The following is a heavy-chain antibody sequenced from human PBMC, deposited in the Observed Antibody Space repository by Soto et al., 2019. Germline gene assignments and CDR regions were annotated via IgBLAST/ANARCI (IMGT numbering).Heavy chain of an antibody. V-gene: IGHV3-21*01. Sequence: PGGSLRLSCAASGFTFSSHSMNWVRQAPGKGLEWVSSISSSSSYIYYADSVKGRFTISRDNAKNSLYLQMNSLRAEDTAVYYCARENAYDYIWGSSPANWFDPWGQGTLVTVSS. D-gene: IGHD3-16*01. CDR2: ISSSSSYI. CDR3: ARENAYDYIWGSSPANWFDP. CDR1: GFTFSSHS. J-gene: IGHJ5*02.